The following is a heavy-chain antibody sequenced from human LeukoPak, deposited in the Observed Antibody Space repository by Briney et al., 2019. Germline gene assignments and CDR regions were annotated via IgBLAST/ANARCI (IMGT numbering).Heavy chain of an antibody. CDR1: GYTFTGYY. D-gene: IGHD3-10*01. Sequence: ASVKVSCKASGYTFTGYYMHWVRQAPGQGLEWMGWINPNSGGTNYAQKFQGRVTMTRDTSISTAYMELSRPRSDDTAVYYCARDQRGSGGLDCWGQGTLVTVSS. CDR3: ARDQRGSGGLDC. J-gene: IGHJ4*02. V-gene: IGHV1-2*02. CDR2: INPNSGGT.